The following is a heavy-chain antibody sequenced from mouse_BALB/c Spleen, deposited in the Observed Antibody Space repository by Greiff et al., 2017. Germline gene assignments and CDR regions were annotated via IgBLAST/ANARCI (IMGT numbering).Heavy chain of an antibody. D-gene: IGHD2-4*01. Sequence: VQRVESGGGLVKPGGSLKLSCAASGFTFSSYTMSWVRQTPEKRLEWVATISSGGSYTYYPDSVKGRFTISRDNAKNTLYLQMSSLKSEDTAMYYCTRALYDYDGSYYFDYWGQGTTLTVSS. CDR2: ISSGGSYT. CDR3: TRALYDYDGSYYFDY. CDR1: GFTFSSYT. V-gene: IGHV5-6-4*01. J-gene: IGHJ2*01.